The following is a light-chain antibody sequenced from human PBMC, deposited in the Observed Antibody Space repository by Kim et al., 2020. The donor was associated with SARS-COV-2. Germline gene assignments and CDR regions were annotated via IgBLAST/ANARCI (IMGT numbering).Light chain of an antibody. V-gene: IGKV1-33*01. CDR2: DAS. Sequence: DIQMTQSPSSLSASVGDRVTITCQASQDISNYLNWYRQKPGKAPKLLIYDASNLETGVPSRFSGSGSGTDFTFTISSLQPEDIATYYCQQYDNLPLYTFGQGTKLEI. J-gene: IGKJ2*01. CDR1: QDISNY. CDR3: QQYDNLPLYT.